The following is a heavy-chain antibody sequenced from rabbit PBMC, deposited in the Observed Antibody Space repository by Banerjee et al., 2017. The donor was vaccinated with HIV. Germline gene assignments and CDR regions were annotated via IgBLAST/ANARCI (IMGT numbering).Heavy chain of an antibody. CDR2: IYAGSSGTT. D-gene: IGHD4-1*01. V-gene: IGHV1S40*01. J-gene: IGHJ4*01. Sequence: QSLEESGGDLVKPGASLTLTCKASGFDFSSNAMCWVRQAPGKGLELIACIYAGSSGTTYYASWAKGRFTISKTSSTAVTLQMTSLTAADTATYLCARDLAGVIGWNFNLWGPGTLVTVS. CDR1: GFDFSSNA. CDR3: ARDLAGVIGWNFNL.